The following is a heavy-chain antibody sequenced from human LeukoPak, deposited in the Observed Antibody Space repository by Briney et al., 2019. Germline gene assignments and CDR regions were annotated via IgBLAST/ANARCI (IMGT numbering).Heavy chain of an antibody. CDR2: IYYSGST. J-gene: IGHJ4*02. Sequence: PSGTLSLTCAVSGGPISSTNWWSWVRQPPGKGLEWIGYIYYSGSTYYNPSLKSRVTISVDTSKNQFSLKLNSVTAADTAVHYCARTGGTIDYWGQGTLVTVSS. V-gene: IGHV4-4*02. D-gene: IGHD2-8*02. CDR1: GGPISSTNW. CDR3: ARTGGTIDY.